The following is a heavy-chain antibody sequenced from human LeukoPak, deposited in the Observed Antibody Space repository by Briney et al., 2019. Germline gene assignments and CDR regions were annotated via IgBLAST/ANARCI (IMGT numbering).Heavy chain of an antibody. V-gene: IGHV3-7*01. J-gene: IGHJ6*03. Sequence: SGGSLRLSCAASGFTFRNNWMSWVRQAPGKGLEWVANIKQDGSKKNYVDSVKGRFTISRDNAKNSLYLQMNSLRAEDTAVYYCASIGTGRTVGYYYYYMDVWGKGTTVTVSS. CDR2: IKQDGSKK. CDR3: ASIGTGRTVGYYYYYMDV. CDR1: GFTFRNNW. D-gene: IGHD4-23*01.